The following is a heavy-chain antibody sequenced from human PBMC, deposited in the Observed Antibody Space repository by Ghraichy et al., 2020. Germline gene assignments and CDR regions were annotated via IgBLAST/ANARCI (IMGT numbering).Heavy chain of an antibody. D-gene: IGHD3-10*01. CDR3: AHTKVSGGRMADY. V-gene: IGHV2-5*02. CDR1: GFSLKTTGMG. J-gene: IGHJ4*02. CDR2: IYWDDDK. Sequence: SGPTLVKPTQTLTLTCSFSGFSLKTTGMGVAWIRQPPGKALEWLALIYWDDDKRYSPSLKSRLTITEDTSKNQVVLTVSNMDPVDTGTYYCAHTKVSGGRMADYWGQGTWSPSPQ.